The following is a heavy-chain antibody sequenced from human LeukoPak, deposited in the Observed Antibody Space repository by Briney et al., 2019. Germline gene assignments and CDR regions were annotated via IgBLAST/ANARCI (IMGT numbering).Heavy chain of an antibody. V-gene: IGHV1-2*02. Sequence: GASVKVSCKASGYTFTGYYMHWVRQAPGRGLEWMGWINPNSGGTNHAQKFQGRVTMTRDTSISTAYMELSRLRSDDTAVYYCARAVRGYSYAYLPYWGQGTLVTVSS. D-gene: IGHD5-18*01. CDR2: INPNSGGT. CDR1: GYTFTGYY. J-gene: IGHJ4*02. CDR3: ARAVRGYSYAYLPY.